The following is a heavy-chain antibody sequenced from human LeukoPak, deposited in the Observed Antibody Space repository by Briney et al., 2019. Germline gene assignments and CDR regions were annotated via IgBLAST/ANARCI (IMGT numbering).Heavy chain of an antibody. J-gene: IGHJ4*02. Sequence: SKTLSLTCTVSGDSISRYYWSWIRQPPGKGLEWIGYIYYSGSTNYNPSLKSRVTISVHTSKNQFSLKLSSVTAADTAVYYCARHRCSGTSCYYFDYWGRGTLVTVSS. CDR1: GDSISRYY. CDR3: ARHRCSGTSCYYFDY. CDR2: IYYSGST. D-gene: IGHD2-2*01. V-gene: IGHV4-59*08.